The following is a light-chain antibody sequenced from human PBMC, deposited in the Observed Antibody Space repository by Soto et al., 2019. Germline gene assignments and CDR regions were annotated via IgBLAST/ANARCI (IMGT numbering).Light chain of an antibody. V-gene: IGKV3-20*01. CDR3: LQYGSSVFT. J-gene: IGKJ2*01. Sequence: ETVLTQSPGTLSLSPGETATLSCRASQTVTTNYLAWYQQKPDQAPRLLIYGASSRATGIPDRFSGSGSGTDFTLTISRLEPEDFAVYYCLQYGSSVFTFGQGTKLEIK. CDR2: GAS. CDR1: QTVTTNY.